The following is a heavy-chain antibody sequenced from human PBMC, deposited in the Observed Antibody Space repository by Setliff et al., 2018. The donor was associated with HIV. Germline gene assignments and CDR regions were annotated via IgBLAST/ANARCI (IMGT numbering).Heavy chain of an antibody. J-gene: IGHJ4*02. D-gene: IGHD1-26*01. Sequence: GASVKVSCKASGGTFSAYAVNWVRQAPGQGLEWMGRIISILGTPNYSHKFQGRVTITADKSTTTTYMDLSSLRSEDTAVYYCAREFPRVMGPTTFYLDYWGQGSLVTVSS. CDR2: IISILGTP. CDR3: AREFPRVMGPTTFYLDY. V-gene: IGHV1-69*04. CDR1: GGTFSAYA.